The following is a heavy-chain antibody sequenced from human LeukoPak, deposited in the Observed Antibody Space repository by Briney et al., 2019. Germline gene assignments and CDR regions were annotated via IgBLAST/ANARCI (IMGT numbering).Heavy chain of an antibody. CDR1: GYTFTSYY. CDR3: AKGVRQGDTCYQFFDI. D-gene: IGHD2-15*01. Sequence: ASVKVSCKASGYTFTSYYMHWVRQAPGQGLEWMGIINPSGGSTSYAQKFQGRVTMTRDMSTSTVYMELSSLRAEDTALYHCAKGVRQGDTCYQFFDIWGQGIMVTVSS. CDR2: INPSGGST. J-gene: IGHJ3*02. V-gene: IGHV1-46*01.